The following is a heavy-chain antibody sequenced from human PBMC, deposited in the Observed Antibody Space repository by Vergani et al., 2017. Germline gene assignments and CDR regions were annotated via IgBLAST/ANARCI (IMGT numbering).Heavy chain of an antibody. CDR1: GFIFSDHY. Sequence: EVQVVESGGGLVQPGGSLRLSCAASGFIFSDHYMDWVRQAPGKGLEWVGRIRNKANDYTTQYAASVKGRFTISRDDSKSYLYLQMDSLRVEDTAMYFCARDLSYSTAWPFFDSRGQGTLVTVSS. CDR2: IRNKANDYTT. J-gene: IGHJ4*02. D-gene: IGHD4-11*01. CDR3: ARDLSYSTAWPFFDS. V-gene: IGHV3-72*01.